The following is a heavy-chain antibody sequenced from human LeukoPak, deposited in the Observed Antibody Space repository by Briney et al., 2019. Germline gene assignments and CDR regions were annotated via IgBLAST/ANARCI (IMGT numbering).Heavy chain of an antibody. CDR2: IRSDGTST. Sequence: GGSLRLSCAASGFTFRSYAMTWVRQAPGKGLVWVSRIRSDGTSTSYADSVRGRFTISRDNAKNTLYLQMSSLRAEDTAVYYCARGGDPVKYYAEYFQYWGQGTLVTVSS. CDR1: GFTFRSYA. D-gene: IGHD2-21*02. V-gene: IGHV3-74*01. J-gene: IGHJ1*01. CDR3: ARGGDPVKYYAEYFQY.